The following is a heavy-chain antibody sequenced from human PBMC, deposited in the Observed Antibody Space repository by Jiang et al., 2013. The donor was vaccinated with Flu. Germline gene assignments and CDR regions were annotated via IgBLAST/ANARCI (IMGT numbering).Heavy chain of an antibody. CDR2: ISYDGSNK. Sequence: RSLRLSCAASGFTFSSYAMHWVRQAPGKGLEWVAVISYDGSNKYYADSVKGRFTISRDNSKNTLYLQMNSLRAEDTAVYYCARDTAMVYYFDYWGQGTLVTVSS. CDR3: ARDTAMVYYFDY. V-gene: IGHV3-30-3*01. D-gene: IGHD5-18*01. J-gene: IGHJ4*02. CDR1: GFTFSSYA.